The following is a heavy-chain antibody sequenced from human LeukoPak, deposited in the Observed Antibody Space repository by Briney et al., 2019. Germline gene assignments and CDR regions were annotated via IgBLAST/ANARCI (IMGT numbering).Heavy chain of an antibody. CDR3: ARDPVGGSTIFDY. CDR2: TYYRSKWYY. CDR1: GDSVSSNSAA. J-gene: IGHJ4*02. V-gene: IGHV6-1*01. Sequence: SQTLTLTCAISGDSVSSNSAAWNWIRQSPSRGLEWLGRTYYRSKWYYDYAVAVKSRISINPDTSKNQFSLQLSSVTPEDTAVYYCARDPVGGSTIFDYWGQGTLVTVSS. D-gene: IGHD1-26*01.